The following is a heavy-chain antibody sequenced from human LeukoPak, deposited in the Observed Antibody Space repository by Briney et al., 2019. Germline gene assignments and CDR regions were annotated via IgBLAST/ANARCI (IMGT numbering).Heavy chain of an antibody. Sequence: SETLSLTCTVSGGSISSYYWSWIRQPPGKGLEWIGYIYYSGSTNYNPSLKSRVTISVDTSKNQLSLKLSSVTAADTAVYYCARLPASVTFDYWGQGTLVTVSS. J-gene: IGHJ4*02. D-gene: IGHD4-17*01. CDR1: GGSISSYY. CDR2: IYYSGST. V-gene: IGHV4-59*08. CDR3: ARLPASVTFDY.